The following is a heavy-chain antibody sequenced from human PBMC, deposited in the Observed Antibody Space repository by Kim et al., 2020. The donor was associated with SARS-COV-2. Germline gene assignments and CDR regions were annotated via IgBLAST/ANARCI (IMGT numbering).Heavy chain of an antibody. D-gene: IGHD5-18*01. Sequence: SETLSLTCTVSGGSISSGGYYWSWIRQHPGKGLEWIGYIYYSGSTYYNPSLKSRVTISVDTSKNQFSLKLSSVTAADTAVYYCARGRVQLFYYYGMDVWGQGTTVTVSS. V-gene: IGHV4-31*03. CDR1: GGSISSGGYY. J-gene: IGHJ6*02. CDR2: IYYSGST. CDR3: ARGRVQLFYYYGMDV.